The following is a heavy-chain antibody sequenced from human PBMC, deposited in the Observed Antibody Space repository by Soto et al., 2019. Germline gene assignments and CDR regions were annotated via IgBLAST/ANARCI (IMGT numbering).Heavy chain of an antibody. CDR2: TFYRSKWSN. D-gene: IGHD2-15*01. CDR3: ARGINSAFDS. CDR1: GDSVSSKSVA. J-gene: IGHJ4*02. V-gene: IGHV6-1*01. Sequence: SQTLSLTCAIFGDSVSSKSVAWNWIRHSPSRGLEWLGRTFYRSKWSNDYAESVKSRITINPDTSKNQFSLQLNSVTPEDTAVYFCARGINSAFDSWGRGTLVTVSS.